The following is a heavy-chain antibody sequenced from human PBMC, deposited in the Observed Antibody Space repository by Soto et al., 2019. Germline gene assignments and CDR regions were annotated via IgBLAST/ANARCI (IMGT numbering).Heavy chain of an antibody. V-gene: IGHV4-59*01. CDR2: IYYSGST. Sequence: SETLSLTCTVSGGSISSYYWSWIRQPPGKGLEWIGYIYYSGSTNYNPSLKSRVTISVDTSKNQFSLKLSSVTAADTAVYYCGGYCSSTSCYASSDYYYGMDVWGQGTTVTVS. D-gene: IGHD2-2*01. CDR1: GGSISSYY. CDR3: GGYCSSTSCYASSDYYYGMDV. J-gene: IGHJ6*02.